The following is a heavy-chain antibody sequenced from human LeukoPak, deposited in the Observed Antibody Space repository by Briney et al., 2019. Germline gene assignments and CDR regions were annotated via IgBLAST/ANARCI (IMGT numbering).Heavy chain of an antibody. J-gene: IGHJ4*02. Sequence: PSQTLSLTCTVSGGSISSGGYYWRWIRQHPGKGLEWIGYIYYSGSTYYNPSLKSRVTISVDTSKNQFSLKLSSVTAADTAVYYCALVSSSYLSFDYWGQGTLVTVSS. CDR3: ALVSSSYLSFDY. CDR1: GGSISSGGYY. V-gene: IGHV4-31*03. D-gene: IGHD6-6*01. CDR2: IYYSGST.